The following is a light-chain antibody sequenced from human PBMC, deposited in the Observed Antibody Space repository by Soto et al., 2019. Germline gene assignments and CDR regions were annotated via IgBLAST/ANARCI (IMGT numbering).Light chain of an antibody. CDR2: DAA. Sequence: DIQMTQSPPTLSASVGDRVTITCRASQSVSIWLAWYQQKPGKAPRLLIYDAASLKTGVPPRFSGSGSGTNFTLTISSLQPDDFATYYCQYDSSFGQGTKVDIK. V-gene: IGKV1-5*01. J-gene: IGKJ2*01. CDR3: QYDSS. CDR1: QSVSIW.